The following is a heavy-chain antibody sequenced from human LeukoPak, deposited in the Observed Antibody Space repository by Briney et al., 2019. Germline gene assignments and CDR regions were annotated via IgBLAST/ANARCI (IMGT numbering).Heavy chain of an antibody. CDR1: GGTFSSYA. Sequence: GASVKVSCKASGGTFSSYAISWVRQAPGQGLEWMGGIIPIFGTANYAQKFQGRVTITADESTSTAYMELSSLRSEDTAVYYCARGKVRCRSTSCHSYYYYYMDVWGKGTTVTVSS. CDR3: ARGKVRCRSTSCHSYYYYYMDV. D-gene: IGHD2-2*01. V-gene: IGHV1-69*13. J-gene: IGHJ6*03. CDR2: IIPIFGTA.